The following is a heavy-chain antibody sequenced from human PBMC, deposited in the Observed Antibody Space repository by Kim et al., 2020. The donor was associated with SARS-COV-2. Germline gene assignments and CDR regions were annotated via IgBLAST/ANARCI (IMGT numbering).Heavy chain of an antibody. Sequence: SETLSLTCTVSGGSISSGGYYWSWIRQHPGKGLEWIGYIYYSGSTYYNPSLKSRVTISVDTSKNQFSLKLSSVTAADTAVYYCARDRCSGGSCYSVYYYGMDVWGQGTTVTVSS. CDR2: IYYSGST. V-gene: IGHV4-31*03. CDR1: GGSISSGGYY. J-gene: IGHJ6*02. D-gene: IGHD2-15*01. CDR3: ARDRCSGGSCYSVYYYGMDV.